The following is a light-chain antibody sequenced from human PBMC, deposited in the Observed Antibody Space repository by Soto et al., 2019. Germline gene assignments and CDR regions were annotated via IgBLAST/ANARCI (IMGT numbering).Light chain of an antibody. CDR1: QSVSTF. CDR2: AAS. Sequence: DIQMTQSPSSLSASVGDRVTITCRASQSVSTFVSWFQLKPGKAPQPLIYAASSLQTGVPSRFSGSGSGTDFTLIISSLQPEDFATYYCQKYNSAPLTFGGGTKVEIK. V-gene: IGKV1-39*01. CDR3: QKYNSAPLT. J-gene: IGKJ4*01.